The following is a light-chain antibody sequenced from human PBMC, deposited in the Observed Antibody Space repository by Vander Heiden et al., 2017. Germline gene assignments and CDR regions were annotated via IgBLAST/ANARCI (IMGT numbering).Light chain of an antibody. J-gene: IGLJ1*01. CDR1: SSDVGGYNY. CDR3: SSYTSSSTLYV. V-gene: IGLV2-14*01. CDR2: DVS. Sequence: QSALTHPASVSGSPGPSITIPCPGTSSDVGGYNYVSWYQQHPGKAPKLMIYDVSKRPSGVSNRFSGSKSGNTASLTISGLQAEDEADYYCSSYTSSSTLYVFGTGTKVTVL.